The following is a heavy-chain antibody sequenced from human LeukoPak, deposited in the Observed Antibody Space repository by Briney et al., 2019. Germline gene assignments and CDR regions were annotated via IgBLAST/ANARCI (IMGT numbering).Heavy chain of an antibody. CDR3: AKCRRDGYNPIFDY. D-gene: IGHD5-24*01. CDR1: GGSISSSSYY. CDR2: IYYSGST. V-gene: IGHV4-39*02. J-gene: IGHJ4*02. Sequence: SETLSLTCTVSGGSISSSSYYWGWIRQPPGKGPEWIGCIYYSGSTHYNPSLKRRVTISVDTSKNHSSVHLSSVPAADTAVYYCAKCRRDGYNPIFDYWGQGTLVTVSS.